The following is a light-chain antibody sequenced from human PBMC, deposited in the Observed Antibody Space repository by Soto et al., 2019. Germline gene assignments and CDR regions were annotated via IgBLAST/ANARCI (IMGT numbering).Light chain of an antibody. V-gene: IGKV3-20*01. CDR3: QHYCTSPDT. CDR1: QTVNSKY. Sequence: EIVLTQSPGTLSLSPGERATLSCGASQTVNSKYLAWYQQKVGQAPRLLIYGASRRASGIPERFSGSGSGTHFTLTINKMEPEDFAVYYCQHYCTSPDTFGQGTKVEI. J-gene: IGKJ2*01. CDR2: GAS.